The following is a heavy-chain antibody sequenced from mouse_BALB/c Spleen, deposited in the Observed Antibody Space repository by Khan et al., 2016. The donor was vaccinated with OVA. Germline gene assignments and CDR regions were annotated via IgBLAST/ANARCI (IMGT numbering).Heavy chain of an antibody. CDR1: GYTFTNYG. CDR3: ARGASYLSFVV. V-gene: IGHV9-1*02. CDR2: INTYNGEP. Sequence: QVQLQQSGPELKKPGETVKISCKASGYTFTNYGMNWVKQAPGKGLKWMGWINTYNGEPSYNDDFKGRVAFYLENSASTAYLQINNLRNEDMATYFCARGASYLSFVVWGPGTPVTVSS. J-gene: IGHJ1*01.